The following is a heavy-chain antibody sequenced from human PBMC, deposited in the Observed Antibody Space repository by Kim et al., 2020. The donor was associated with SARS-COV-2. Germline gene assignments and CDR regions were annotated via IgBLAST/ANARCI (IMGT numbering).Heavy chain of an antibody. D-gene: IGHD1-1*01. J-gene: IGHJ5*02. CDR2: IYYSGST. CDR1: GGSISGSSYY. Sequence: SETLSLTFTVSGGSISGSSYYWGWIRQPPRKGLEWIGSIYYSGSTYYKPSLKSRVTISVDTSKNQFSLKLTSVTAADTAIYYCSRHYLGSAWHPCGQGTLVTVSS. V-gene: IGHV4-39*01. CDR3: SRHYLGSAWHP.